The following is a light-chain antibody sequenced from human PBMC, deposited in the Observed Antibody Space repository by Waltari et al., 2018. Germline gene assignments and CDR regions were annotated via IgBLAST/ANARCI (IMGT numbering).Light chain of an antibody. Sequence: EIVMTQSPATLPVSPGERATLSCRPSQSISRNLAWYQQKPGQAPRLLIYAASTRATGIPARFSGSGSGTEFTLTISSLQSEDFAAYYCQQYNHWPPLTFGGGTKVEIK. CDR2: AAS. V-gene: IGKV3-15*01. J-gene: IGKJ4*01. CDR1: QSISRN. CDR3: QQYNHWPPLT.